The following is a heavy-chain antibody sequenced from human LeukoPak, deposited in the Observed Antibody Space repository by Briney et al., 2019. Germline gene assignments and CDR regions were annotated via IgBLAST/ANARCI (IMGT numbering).Heavy chain of an antibody. Sequence: GGSLRLSCAASGFTFSSYWMSWVRQAPGKGLEWVANIKQGGSEKYYVDSVKGRFTISSDDFKDTLYLQMNSLRAEDTAVYYCAKATYDSSGYAYFDYWGQGTLVTVSS. J-gene: IGHJ4*02. CDR1: GFTFSSYW. CDR2: IKQGGSEK. D-gene: IGHD3-22*01. CDR3: AKATYDSSGYAYFDY. V-gene: IGHV3-7*03.